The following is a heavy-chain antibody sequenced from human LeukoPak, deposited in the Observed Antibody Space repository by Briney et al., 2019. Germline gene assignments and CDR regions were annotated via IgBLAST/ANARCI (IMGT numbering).Heavy chain of an antibody. CDR3: ARGEEAAILFDY. D-gene: IGHD2-2*02. CDR1: SGSISSGGYY. Sequence: SETLSLTCTVSSGSISSGGYYWSWIRQHPGKGLEWIGYIYYSGSTYYNPSLKSRVTISVDTSKNQFSLKLSSVTAADTAVYYCARGEEAAILFDYWGQGTLVTVSS. V-gene: IGHV4-31*03. J-gene: IGHJ4*02. CDR2: IYYSGST.